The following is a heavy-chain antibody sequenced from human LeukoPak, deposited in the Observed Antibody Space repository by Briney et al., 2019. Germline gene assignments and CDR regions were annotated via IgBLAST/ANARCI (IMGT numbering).Heavy chain of an antibody. V-gene: IGHV1-69*13. CDR1: GGTFSSYA. D-gene: IGHD2-15*01. CDR3: ARGIDVVVVAASTGGYYYYGMDV. J-gene: IGHJ6*02. CDR2: IIPIFGTA. Sequence: APVTVSCKASGGTFSSYAISWVRQAPGQGLEWMGGIIPIFGTANYAQKFQGRVTITADESTSTAYMELSSLRSEDTAVYYCARGIDVVVVAASTGGYYYYGMDVWGQGTTVTVSS.